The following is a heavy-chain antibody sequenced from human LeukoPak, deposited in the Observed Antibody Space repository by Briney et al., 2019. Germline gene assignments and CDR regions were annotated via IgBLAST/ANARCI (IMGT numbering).Heavy chain of an antibody. D-gene: IGHD6-13*01. CDR2: IKHDGSVK. J-gene: IGHJ4*02. V-gene: IGHV3-7*05. CDR1: GFTFRRYW. CDR3: ARDESYSSDY. Sequence: PGGSLRLSCAVSGFTFRRYWMSWVRQAPGKGLEGVANIKHDGSVKYYVHSVKGRFTISRDNAKNSLYLQMNSLRAEDTAVYFCARDESYSSDYWGQGTLVTVSS.